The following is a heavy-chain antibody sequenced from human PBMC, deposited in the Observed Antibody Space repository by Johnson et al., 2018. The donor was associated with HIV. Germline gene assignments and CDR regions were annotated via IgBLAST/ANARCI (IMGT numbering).Heavy chain of an antibody. V-gene: IGHV3-30*04. CDR2: ISYDGTNE. D-gene: IGHD6-6*01. CDR1: GFTFSSYA. J-gene: IGHJ3*02. Sequence: QVQLVESGGGVVQPGRSLRLSCAASGFTFSSYAMHWVRQAPGKGLEWVAVISYDGTNEFYADSVKGRFTVSRDSSKNTLFLQMNSLRAEDTAVYFCAKVHIAARLSDAFDIWGQGTMVPVSS. CDR3: AKVHIAARLSDAFDI.